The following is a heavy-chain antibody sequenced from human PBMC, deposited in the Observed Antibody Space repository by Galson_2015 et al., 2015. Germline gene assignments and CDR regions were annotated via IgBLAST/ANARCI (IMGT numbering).Heavy chain of an antibody. CDR2: ISWNSGTK. J-gene: IGHJ6*03. CDR1: EFKFADYG. Sequence: SLRLSCAASEFKFADYGVHWVRQGPGKGLEWVSGISWNSGTKNYADSVKGRFTISRDNAKKSLYLQMYSLRVEDTAIYFCAKDSLKLATYYMDVWGKGTTVTVSS. V-gene: IGHV3-9*01. CDR3: AKDSLKLATYYMDV. D-gene: IGHD3-3*02.